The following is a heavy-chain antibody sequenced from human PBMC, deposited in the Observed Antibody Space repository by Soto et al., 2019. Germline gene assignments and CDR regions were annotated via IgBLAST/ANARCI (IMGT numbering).Heavy chain of an antibody. CDR3: AKLVIGYCSGNTCDDY. Sequence: VQLLESGGGLIQPGGSLRLSCAASGFTFSYGIHWLRQAPGKGLEWVAYISYDSSNKFYGDSVKGRCTISRDNSKNPQFLQMNSLRAEDTAVYYCAKLVIGYCSGNTCDDYWGQGTLVAVSS. CDR2: ISYDSSNK. D-gene: IGHD2-15*01. V-gene: IGHV3-30*18. J-gene: IGHJ4*02. CDR1: GFTFSYG.